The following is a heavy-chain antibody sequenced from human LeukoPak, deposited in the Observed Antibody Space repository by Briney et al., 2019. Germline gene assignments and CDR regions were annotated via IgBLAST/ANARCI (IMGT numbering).Heavy chain of an antibody. CDR1: GYTFTSYG. CDR3: ARDLLLFLEWLGDAFDI. Sequence: ASVKVSCKASGYTFTSYGIGWVRQAPGQGLEWMGWISAYNGNTNYAQKFQGRVTMTTDTSTSTAYMELRSLRSDDTAVYYCARDLLLFLEWLGDAFDIWGQGTMVTVSS. V-gene: IGHV1-18*01. CDR2: ISAYNGNT. D-gene: IGHD3-3*01. J-gene: IGHJ3*02.